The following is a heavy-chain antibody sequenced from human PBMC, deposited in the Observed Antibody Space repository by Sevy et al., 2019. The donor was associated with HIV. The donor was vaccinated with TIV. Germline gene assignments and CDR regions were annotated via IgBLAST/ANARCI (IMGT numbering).Heavy chain of an antibody. D-gene: IGHD2-15*01. CDR2: IKSKADGGKT. V-gene: IGHV3-15*01. CDR3: TTHPSLSFARVVVAEGGMDV. CDR1: GFTFSDPW. Sequence: GGSLRLSCLASGFTFSDPWMSWVRQAPGKGLEWVGRIKSKADGGKTDYAEPLKGRFTISRDEWKNTLYLKLESLQTDDAAVYYGTTHPSLSFARVVVAEGGMDVWGQGTTVTVSS. J-gene: IGHJ6*02.